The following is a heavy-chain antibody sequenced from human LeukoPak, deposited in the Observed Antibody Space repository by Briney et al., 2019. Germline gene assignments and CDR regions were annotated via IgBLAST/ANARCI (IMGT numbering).Heavy chain of an antibody. CDR2: IYSGDSDT. V-gene: IGHV5-51*01. CDR3: ARAIPGTYYFDY. D-gene: IGHD3-10*01. Sequence: GESLKISCKGSGYSSTNYWFGWVRQLPGKGLEWMGLIYSGDSDTRYSPSFQGQVTISADKSIGTVYLQWSSLKASDSAMYFCARAIPGTYYFDYWGQGTLVAVSS. J-gene: IGHJ4*02. CDR1: GYSSTNYW.